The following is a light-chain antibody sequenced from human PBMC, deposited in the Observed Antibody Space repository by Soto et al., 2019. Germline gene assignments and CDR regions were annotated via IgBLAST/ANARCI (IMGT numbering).Light chain of an antibody. CDR2: GAS. V-gene: IGKV3-15*01. Sequence: EIVMTQSPATMSVSPGERATLSCRASQSVSSTLAWYQHKPGQAPRLLIYGASTRATGIPARFSGSGSGVGFPLTLVSLQSEDFAEFYCQQFHIWSAWTFGQGTNVEF. CDR1: QSVSST. J-gene: IGKJ1*01. CDR3: QQFHIWSAWT.